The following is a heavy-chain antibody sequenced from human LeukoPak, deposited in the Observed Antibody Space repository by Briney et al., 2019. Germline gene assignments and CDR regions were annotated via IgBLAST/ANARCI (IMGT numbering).Heavy chain of an antibody. D-gene: IGHD6-6*01. J-gene: IGHJ4*02. CDR2: VFYSGST. CDR1: GDSIGSGDNY. V-gene: IGHV4-31*03. Sequence: PSQTLSLTCTVSGDSIGSGDNYWSWVRQHPEKGLEWIGYVFYSGSTYYNPSLKSRATISVDTSKNQFSLKLSSVTAADTAVYYCARVLIAARRPVARYYFDYWGQGTLVTVSS. CDR3: ARVLIAARRPVARYYFDY.